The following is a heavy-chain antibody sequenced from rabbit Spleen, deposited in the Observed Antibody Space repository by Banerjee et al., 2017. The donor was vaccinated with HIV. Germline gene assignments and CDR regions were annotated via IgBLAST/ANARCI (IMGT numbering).Heavy chain of an antibody. D-gene: IGHD1-1*01. CDR2: INAATGKP. J-gene: IGHJ4*01. Sequence: QEQLVESGGGLVKPEGSLTLSCTASGFSFSDRDVMCWVRQAPGKGLEWIACINAATGKPVYATWAKGRFTISRTSSTTVTLRMTSLTAADRATYFCARDLVGVIGWNFYLWGPGTLVTVS. V-gene: IGHV1S45*01. CDR3: ARDLVGVIGWNFYL. CDR1: GFSFSDRDV.